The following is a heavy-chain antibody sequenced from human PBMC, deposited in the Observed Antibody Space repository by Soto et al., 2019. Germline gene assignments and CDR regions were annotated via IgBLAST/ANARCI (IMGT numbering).Heavy chain of an antibody. D-gene: IGHD2-15*01. CDR3: AGFVVPASRNSDFDY. CDR2: IYYSGST. V-gene: IGHV4-59*05. J-gene: IGHJ4*02. CDR1: GGSISSYY. Sequence: SETLSLTCTVPGGSISSYYWSWIRQPAGKGLEWIGRIYYSGSTFYNPSLRSRVTLSVDTSKNQFSLRLNSVTAADTAVYFCAGFVVPASRNSDFDYWGQGTLVTVSS.